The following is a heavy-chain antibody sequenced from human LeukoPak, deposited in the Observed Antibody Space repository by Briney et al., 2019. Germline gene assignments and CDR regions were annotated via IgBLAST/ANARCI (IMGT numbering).Heavy chain of an antibody. V-gene: IGHV4-34*01. CDR1: GGSFSGYY. CDR3: ARPSRNYYYYYYGMDV. CDR2: INHSGST. J-gene: IGHJ6*02. D-gene: IGHD1-14*01. Sequence: SETLSLTCAVYGGSFSGYYWGWIRQPPGKGLEWIGEINHSGSTNYNPSLKSRVTISVDTSKNQFSLKLSSVTAADTAVYYCARPSRNYYYYYYGMDVWGQGTTVTVSS.